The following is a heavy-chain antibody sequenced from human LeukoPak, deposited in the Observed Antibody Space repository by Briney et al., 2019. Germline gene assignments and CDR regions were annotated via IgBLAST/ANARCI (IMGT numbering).Heavy chain of an antibody. CDR1: GGSFSGYY. Sequence: PSETLSLTCAVYGGSFSGYYWSWIRQPPGKGLEWIGEINHSGSTNYNPSLKSRVTISVDTSKNQFSLKLSSVTAADTAVYYCARDRGDGYKDYWGQGTLVTVSS. J-gene: IGHJ4*02. V-gene: IGHV4-34*01. CDR2: INHSGST. CDR3: ARDRGDGYKDY. D-gene: IGHD5-24*01.